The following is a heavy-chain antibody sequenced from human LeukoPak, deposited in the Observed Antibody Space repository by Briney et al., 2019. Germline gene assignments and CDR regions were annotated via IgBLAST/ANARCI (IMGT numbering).Heavy chain of an antibody. D-gene: IGHD6-13*01. J-gene: IGHJ3*02. Sequence: GGSLRLSCAASGFTFSSYWMNWVRQAPGKGLEWVASISLDGSERYYVGSVKGRFTISRDNAEKSLYLRMNSLRAEDTAVYYCARDTELSSSFAFDIWGQGTLVTVSS. CDR2: ISLDGSER. V-gene: IGHV3-7*01. CDR3: ARDTELSSSFAFDI. CDR1: GFTFSSYW.